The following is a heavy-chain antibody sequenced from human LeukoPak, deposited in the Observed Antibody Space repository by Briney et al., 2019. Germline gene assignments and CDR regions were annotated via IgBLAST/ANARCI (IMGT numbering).Heavy chain of an antibody. CDR2: ISSSSSYI. CDR3: ARDGLRYFDWLVPQHRDHDAFDI. D-gene: IGHD3-9*01. Sequence: GGSLRLSCAASRFTFSSYSMNWVRQAPGKGLEWVSSISSSSSYIYYADSVKGRFTISRDNAKNSLYLQMNSLRAEDTAVYYCARDGLRYFDWLVPQHRDHDAFDIWGQGTMVTVSS. CDR1: RFTFSSYS. V-gene: IGHV3-21*01. J-gene: IGHJ3*02.